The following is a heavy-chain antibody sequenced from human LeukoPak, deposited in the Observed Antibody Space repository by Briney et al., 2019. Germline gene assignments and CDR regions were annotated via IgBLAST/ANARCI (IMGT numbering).Heavy chain of an antibody. V-gene: IGHV4-34*01. CDR3: ERVRHDPLEYGYYMDV. J-gene: IGHJ6*03. CDR1: GESLSGFY. CDR2: INQTGKTNYNPSLT. Sequence: PSETLSLTCAVDGESLSGFYWTWSRQTPAKGLEWIGEINQTGKTNYNPSLTDYNPSLKSRVTISVDSSRNQLSLKVISVTAADTGVYYCERVRHDPLEYGYYMDVWGTGTTVTVSS. D-gene: IGHD2-2*01.